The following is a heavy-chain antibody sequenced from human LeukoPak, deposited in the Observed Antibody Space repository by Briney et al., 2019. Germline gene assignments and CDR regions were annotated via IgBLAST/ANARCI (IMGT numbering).Heavy chain of an antibody. CDR1: GYTFTSHG. CDR2: IRAYNGNT. D-gene: IGHD2-21*02. CDR3: ARDRDIVVVTASNWFDP. Sequence: ASVKVSCKASGYTFTSHGISWVRQAPGPGREWMGWIRAYNGNTNYAQKLQGRVTMTTDTSTSTAYMELRSLRSDDTAVYYCARDRDIVVVTASNWFDPWGQGTLVTVSS. J-gene: IGHJ5*02. V-gene: IGHV1-18*01.